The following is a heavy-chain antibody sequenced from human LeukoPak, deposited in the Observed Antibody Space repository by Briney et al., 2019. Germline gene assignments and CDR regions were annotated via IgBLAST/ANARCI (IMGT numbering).Heavy chain of an antibody. V-gene: IGHV4-59*08. CDR3: ARHTTVVPPHYFDY. CDR2: IYYSGST. D-gene: IGHD4-23*01. Sequence: SETLSLTCTVSGGSISSYYWSWLRQPPGKGLEWIGYIYYSGSTNYNPSLKSRVTISLDTSKNQISLKLISVTAADTAVYYCARHTTVVPPHYFDYWGQGTLVTVSS. CDR1: GGSISSYY. J-gene: IGHJ4*02.